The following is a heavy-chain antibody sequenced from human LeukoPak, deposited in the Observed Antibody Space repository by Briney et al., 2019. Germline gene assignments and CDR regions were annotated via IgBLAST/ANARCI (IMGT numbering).Heavy chain of an antibody. CDR1: GGSISSYY. V-gene: IGHV4-59*12. J-gene: IGHJ5*02. D-gene: IGHD3-10*01. Sequence: SETLSLTCTVSGGSISSYYWSWIRQPPGKGLEYIGYIYYSGSTNYNPSLKSRVIISVDTPKNQFSLKVSSVTAADTAVYYCARDPRSGTMVRGPGGWFDPWGQGTLVTVSS. CDR3: ARDPRSGTMVRGPGGWFDP. CDR2: IYYSGST.